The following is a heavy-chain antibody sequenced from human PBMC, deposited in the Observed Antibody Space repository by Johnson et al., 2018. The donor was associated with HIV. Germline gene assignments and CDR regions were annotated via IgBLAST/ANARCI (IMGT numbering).Heavy chain of an antibody. CDR3: ARDRGGAARDAFDI. Sequence: QVQLVESGGGLVQPGGSLRLSGAASGFTFSSYGMHGVRQAPGKGLAWVAFIRYAGSNKYYSDSVKGRFTISRDNSKNTLYLQMKSLRADDTALYYCARDRGGAARDAFDIWGQGTMVTVSS. D-gene: IGHD3-10*01. J-gene: IGHJ3*02. V-gene: IGHV3-30*02. CDR2: IRYAGSNK. CDR1: GFTFSSYG.